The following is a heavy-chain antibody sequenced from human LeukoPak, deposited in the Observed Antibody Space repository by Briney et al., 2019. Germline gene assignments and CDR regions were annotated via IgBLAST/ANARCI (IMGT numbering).Heavy chain of an antibody. CDR3: TTDEGGFTGYFDY. V-gene: IGHV3-15*01. CDR2: VKSKTDGGAT. CDR1: RFTISNAW. Sequence: NPGGSLRLSCAASRFTISNAWMSWVRQAPGKGLEWVGRVKSKTDGGATDYAAPVKGRFTLSRDDSKNTLYLQMNSLKTDDTAVYYCTTDEGGFTGYFDYWGQGTLVTVSS. D-gene: IGHD3-16*01. J-gene: IGHJ4*02.